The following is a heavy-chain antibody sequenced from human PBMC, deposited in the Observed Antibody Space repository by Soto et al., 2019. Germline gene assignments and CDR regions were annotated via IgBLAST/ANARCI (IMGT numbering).Heavy chain of an antibody. D-gene: IGHD3-10*01. V-gene: IGHV4-59*01. Sequence: SETLSLTCTVSGGSISSYYWSWIRQPPGKGLEWIGYIYYSGSTNYNPSLKSRVTISVDTSKNQFSLKLSSVTAADTAVYYCAREYGGSDYRFGESLWAFDIWGQGTMVTVSS. CDR2: IYYSGST. CDR3: AREYGGSDYRFGESLWAFDI. J-gene: IGHJ3*02. CDR1: GGSISSYY.